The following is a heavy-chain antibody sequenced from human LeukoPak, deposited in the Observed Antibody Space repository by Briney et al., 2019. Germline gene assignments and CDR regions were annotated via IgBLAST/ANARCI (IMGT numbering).Heavy chain of an antibody. CDR1: GYTCTAYY. CDR2: INPNSGGS. V-gene: IGHV1-2*02. CDR3: ARDLVRMATAAAGTGFDY. D-gene: IGHD6-13*01. J-gene: IGHJ4*01. Sequence: ASVKVSCKASGYTCTAYYVHWVRQAPGHGLEWMGWINPNSGGSNYSQSFQGRVTMTRDTSISTAYMELSRLRSDDTALYYCARDLVRMATAAAGTGFDYWGQGTLVTVSS.